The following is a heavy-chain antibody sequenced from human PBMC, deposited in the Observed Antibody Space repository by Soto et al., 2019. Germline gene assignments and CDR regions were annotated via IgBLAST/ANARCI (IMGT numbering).Heavy chain of an antibody. CDR1: GYIFINYY. J-gene: IGHJ6*02. V-gene: IGHV1-46*03. CDR2: INPSGGST. CDR3: ARVHYPYGLDV. Sequence: ASVKVSCKVSGYIFINYYIHWVRQAPGQGLEWMGIINPSGGSTTYTQSFQGRVTVTRDTSTSTVYMALSSLTSEDTAVYYCARVHYPYGLDVWGQGTTVTVSS. D-gene: IGHD3-10*01.